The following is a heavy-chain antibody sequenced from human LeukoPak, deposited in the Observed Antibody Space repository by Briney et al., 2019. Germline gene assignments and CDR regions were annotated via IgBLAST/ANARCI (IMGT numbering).Heavy chain of an antibody. J-gene: IGHJ4*02. CDR3: AKDLLAYSGSKYYFDY. CDR1: GFTLSSYA. Sequence: GWSLRLSCAASGFTLSSYAMSWVRQAPGKGLEWVSAISGSGGSTYYADSVKGRFTISRDNSKNTLYLQMNSLRAEDTAVYYCAKDLLAYSGSKYYFDYWGQGTLVTVSS. CDR2: ISGSGGST. D-gene: IGHD1-26*01. V-gene: IGHV3-23*01.